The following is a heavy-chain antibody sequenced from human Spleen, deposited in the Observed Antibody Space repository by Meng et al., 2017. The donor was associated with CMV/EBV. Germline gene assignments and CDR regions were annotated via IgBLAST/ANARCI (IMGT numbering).Heavy chain of an antibody. D-gene: IGHD2-15*01. CDR2: VYYSGTA. CDR3: ARDVVVVVATTQGYYHYGLDV. Sequence: SETLSLTCIVSGDSISSSDYYWGWIRQPPGKGLEWIASVYYSGTAYYNPSLKSRVTVSADTSKNQFSVKLSSVTAADTAVYYCARDVVVVVATTQGYYHYGLDVWGQGTTVTVSS. CDR1: GDSISSSDYY. J-gene: IGHJ6*02. V-gene: IGHV4-39*07.